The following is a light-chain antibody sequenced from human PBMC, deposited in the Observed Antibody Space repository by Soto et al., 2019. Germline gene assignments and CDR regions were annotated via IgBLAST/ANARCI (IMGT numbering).Light chain of an antibody. CDR1: QSVLYSSNNKNY. CDR3: QQYYTTPLT. V-gene: IGKV4-1*01. J-gene: IGKJ3*01. CDR2: WAS. Sequence: DIVMTQSPDSLAVSLGEKATINCKSSQSVLYSSNNKNYLAWYQQKPGQPSKLLIYWASTRESGVPDRFSGSESGTDFTLTISSLQAEDVAVYYCQQYYTTPLTFGPGTKVDIK.